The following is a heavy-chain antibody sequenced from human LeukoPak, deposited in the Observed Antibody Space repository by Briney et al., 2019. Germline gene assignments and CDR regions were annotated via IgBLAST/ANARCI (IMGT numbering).Heavy chain of an antibody. CDR2: INTNTGNP. CDR3: ARGEERVVVVDKY. J-gene: IGHJ4*02. V-gene: IGHV7-4-1*02. Sequence: GASVKVSCKASGYTFTNYAMNWVRQAPGQGLEWMGWINTNTGNPTYAQGFTGRFVFSLDTSVSTAYLQISSLKAEDTAIYYCARGEERVVVVDKYWGQGTLVTVSP. CDR1: GYTFTNYA. D-gene: IGHD2-15*01.